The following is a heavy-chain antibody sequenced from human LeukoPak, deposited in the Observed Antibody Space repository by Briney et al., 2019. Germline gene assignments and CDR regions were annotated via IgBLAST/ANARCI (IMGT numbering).Heavy chain of an antibody. D-gene: IGHD1-26*01. CDR1: GGSISGYY. Sequence: SETLSLTCTVSGGSISGYYWSWIRQPPGKGLEWIGYIYTSGSTNYNPSLKSRVTISVDTSKNQFSLRLSSVTAADTAMYFCARAYSRRYSHFDDWGQGTLVTVSS. V-gene: IGHV4-4*09. J-gene: IGHJ4*02. CDR2: IYTSGST. CDR3: ARAYSRRYSHFDD.